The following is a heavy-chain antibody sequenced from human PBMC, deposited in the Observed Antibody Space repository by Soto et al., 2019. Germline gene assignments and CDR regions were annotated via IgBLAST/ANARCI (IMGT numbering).Heavy chain of an antibody. D-gene: IGHD6-19*01. CDR3: AKDYGSGCDWLRVGDASDI. J-gene: IGHJ3*02. CDR2: ISYDGSNK. CDR1: GFTFSSYG. V-gene: IGHV3-30*18. Sequence: QVQLVESGGGVVQPGRSLRLSCAASGFTFSSYGMHRVRQAPGKGLEWVAVISYDGSNKYYADSVKGRLTISRDNSKNTLYLQMNTLRGEDTAVYYCAKDYGSGCDWLRVGDASDIWGQGTMVTVSS.